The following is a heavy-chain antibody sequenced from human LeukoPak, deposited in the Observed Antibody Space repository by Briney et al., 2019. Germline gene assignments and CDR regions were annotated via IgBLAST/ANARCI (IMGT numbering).Heavy chain of an antibody. CDR3: ARDSGTTGEVKFDP. V-gene: IGHV4-4*07. CDR2: IYITGDT. J-gene: IGHJ5*02. Sequence: SETLSLTCTVSGGSVTNYWSWIRQSAGKGLEWIGRIYITGDTTYNPSLKSRVTMSLDTSKNQFSLKLSSVTAADTAVYYCARDSGTTGEVKFDPWGQGTLVTVSS. D-gene: IGHD3-10*01. CDR1: GGSVTNY.